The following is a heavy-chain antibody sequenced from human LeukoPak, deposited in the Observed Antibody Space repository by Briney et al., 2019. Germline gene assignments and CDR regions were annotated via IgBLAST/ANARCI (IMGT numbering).Heavy chain of an antibody. D-gene: IGHD3-22*01. CDR1: GGSFSGYY. V-gene: IGHV4-34*01. CDR2: INHSGST. J-gene: IGHJ4*02. Sequence: SETLSLTCAVYGGSFSGYYWSWIRQPPGKGLEWIGEINHSGSTNYNPSLKSRVTISVDTSKNQFFLKLSSVTAADTAVYYCARGLYYYDSSGYYTYFDYWGQGTLVTVSS. CDR3: ARGLYYYDSSGYYTYFDY.